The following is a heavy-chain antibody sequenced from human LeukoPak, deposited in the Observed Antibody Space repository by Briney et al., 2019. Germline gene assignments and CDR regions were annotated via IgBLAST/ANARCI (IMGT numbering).Heavy chain of an antibody. J-gene: IGHJ4*02. CDR2: ISSNGGST. CDR1: GFTFSNYA. Sequence: GGSLRLSCSASGFTFSNYAMHWVRQAPGKGLEYVSAISSNGGSTYYADSVKGRFTISRDNSKNTLYLQMSSLRAEDTAVYYRVKDLMGGSYVSVDWGQGTLVTVSS. CDR3: VKDLMGGSYVSVD. D-gene: IGHD1-26*01. V-gene: IGHV3-64D*06.